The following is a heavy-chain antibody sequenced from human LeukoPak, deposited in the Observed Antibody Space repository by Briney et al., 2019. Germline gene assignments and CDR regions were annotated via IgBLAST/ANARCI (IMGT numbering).Heavy chain of an antibody. CDR1: GFTFSSYS. Sequence: GGSLRLSCAAAGFTFSSYSMNWVRQAPGKGLEWLSYISSSSSTIYYVDSVKGRFTISRDYTKNSLYLQMNSLRAEDTAVYYCARGERYSSDWHPFDYWGQGTLVTVSS. V-gene: IGHV3-48*04. CDR3: ARGERYSSDWHPFDY. J-gene: IGHJ4*02. D-gene: IGHD6-19*01. CDR2: ISSSSSTI.